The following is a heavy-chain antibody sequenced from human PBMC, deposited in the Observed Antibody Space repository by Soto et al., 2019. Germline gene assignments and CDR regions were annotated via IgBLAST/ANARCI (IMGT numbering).Heavy chain of an antibody. CDR2: INAGNGDT. J-gene: IGHJ4*02. CDR1: RYSFTTYA. Sequence: ASVKVSCKASRYSFTTYALHWVRQAPGQRLEWMGWINAGNGDTKYSEKFQGRVTITRDTSANAAYMELSSLRSEDTSVYYCARDPGTGAALRAYHFDYWGQGTLVTVSS. D-gene: IGHD1-1*01. CDR3: ARDPGTGAALRAYHFDY. V-gene: IGHV1-3*01.